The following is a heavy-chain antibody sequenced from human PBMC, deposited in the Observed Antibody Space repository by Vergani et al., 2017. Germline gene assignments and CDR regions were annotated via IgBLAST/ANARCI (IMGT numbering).Heavy chain of an antibody. J-gene: IGHJ4*02. CDR1: GLTVSSNY. CDR3: AKDFFSSGWYYFDY. D-gene: IGHD6-19*01. Sequence: EVQLLQSGGGVIQPGGSVRLSCAASGLTVSSNYMSWVRQAPGKGLEWVSVIYSGGSTYYADSVKGRFTISRDNSKNTLYLQMNSLRAEDTAVYYCAKDFFSSGWYYFDYWGQGTLVTVSS. V-gene: IGHV3-66*02. CDR2: IYSGGST.